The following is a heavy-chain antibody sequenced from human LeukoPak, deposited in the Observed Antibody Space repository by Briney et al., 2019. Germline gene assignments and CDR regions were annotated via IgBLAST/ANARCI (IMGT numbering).Heavy chain of an antibody. J-gene: IGHJ3*02. V-gene: IGHV1-18*01. CDR3: ARGGRGGYDPRGPDAFDI. D-gene: IGHD5-12*01. CDR2: ISAYNGNT. Sequence: ASVKVSCKASGYTFTSYGISWVRQAPGQGLEWMGWISAYNGNTNYAQKLQGRVAMTTDTSTSTAYMELRSLRSDDTAVYYCARGGRGGYDPRGPDAFDIWGQGTMVTVSS. CDR1: GYTFTSYG.